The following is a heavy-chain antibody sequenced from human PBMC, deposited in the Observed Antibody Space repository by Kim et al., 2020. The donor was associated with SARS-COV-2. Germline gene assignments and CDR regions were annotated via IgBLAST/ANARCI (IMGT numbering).Heavy chain of an antibody. J-gene: IGHJ3*02. CDR3: ARDMGDWGAVGEALDT. D-gene: IGHD2-21*02. Sequence: GGSLRLSCVDSGLTSHSINWVRQAPGKGLVWVPTISSSSRYVNYAHSVMGGFTISCDTSKKSVHLRMNRRSADGTAEFCCARDMGDWGAVGEALDTWGKG. CDR2: ISSSSRYV. CDR1: GLTSHS. V-gene: IGHV3-21*01.